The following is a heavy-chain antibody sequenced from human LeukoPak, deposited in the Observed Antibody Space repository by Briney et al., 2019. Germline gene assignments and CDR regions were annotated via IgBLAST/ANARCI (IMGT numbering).Heavy chain of an antibody. Sequence: GASVKVSCKASGGTFSSYAINWVRQAPGQGLEWMGGIIPIFGTANYAQKFQGRVTITTDESTSTAYMELSSLRSEDTAVYYCALYGSGSYYNAYYYYYYVDVWGKGTTVTVSS. CDR3: ALYGSGSYYNAYYYYYYVDV. CDR2: IIPIFGTA. J-gene: IGHJ6*03. V-gene: IGHV1-69*05. CDR1: GGTFSSYA. D-gene: IGHD3-10*01.